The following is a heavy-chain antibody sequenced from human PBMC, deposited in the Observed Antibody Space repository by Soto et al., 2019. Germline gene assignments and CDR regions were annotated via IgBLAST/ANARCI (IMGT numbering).Heavy chain of an antibody. CDR3: AKTTVAGIVS. J-gene: IGHJ5*02. CDR1: GFTFDDYA. CDR2: ISWNSGSI. V-gene: IGHV3-9*01. D-gene: IGHD6-19*01. Sequence: GGSLRFSCAASGFTFDDYAMHWVRQAPGKGLEWVSGISWNSGSIGYADSVKGRFTISRDNAKNSLYLQMNSLRAEDTALYYCAKTTVAGIVSWGQGTLVTVSS.